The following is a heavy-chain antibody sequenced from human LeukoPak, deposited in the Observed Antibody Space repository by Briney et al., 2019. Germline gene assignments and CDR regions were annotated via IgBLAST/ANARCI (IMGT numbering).Heavy chain of an antibody. Sequence: SETLSLTCAVYGGSFSGYYWSWIRQPPGKGLEWIGEINHSGSTNYNPSLKSRVTISVDTSKNQFSLKLSSVTAADTAVYYCASPSPYSSSWYDYWGQGTLVTVSS. CDR2: INHSGST. D-gene: IGHD6-13*01. CDR1: GGSFSGYY. J-gene: IGHJ4*02. V-gene: IGHV4-34*01. CDR3: ASPSPYSSSWYDY.